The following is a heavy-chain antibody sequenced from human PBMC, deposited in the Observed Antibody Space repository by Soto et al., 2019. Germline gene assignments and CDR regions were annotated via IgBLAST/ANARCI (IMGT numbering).Heavy chain of an antibody. V-gene: IGHV1-2*02. Sequence: EASVNVSCKASGYTFTGYYMHWVRQAPGQGLEWMGWINPNSGGTNNAQKFQGRVTMTSDTSISTAYMELSRLRSDDTAVYYCARVGASLFKGSGEDFYYWGQGTLVTVSS. D-gene: IGHD2-15*01. CDR3: ARVGASLFKGSGEDFYY. J-gene: IGHJ4*02. CDR1: GYTFTGYY. CDR2: INPNSGGT.